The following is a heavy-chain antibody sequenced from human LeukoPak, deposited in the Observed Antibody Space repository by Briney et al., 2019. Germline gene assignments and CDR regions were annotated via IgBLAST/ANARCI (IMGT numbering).Heavy chain of an antibody. V-gene: IGHV1-18*01. J-gene: IGHJ4*02. D-gene: IGHD3-9*01. CDR2: ISAYNGNT. CDR3: ARAVPYYDILTGYYEGNYFDY. CDR1: GYTFTSYG. Sequence: GAPVKVSCKASGYTFTSYGISWVRQAPGQGLEWMGWISAYNGNTNYAQKLQGRVIMTTDTSTSTAYMELRSLRSDDTAVYYCARAVPYYDILTGYYEGNYFDYWGQGTLVTVSS.